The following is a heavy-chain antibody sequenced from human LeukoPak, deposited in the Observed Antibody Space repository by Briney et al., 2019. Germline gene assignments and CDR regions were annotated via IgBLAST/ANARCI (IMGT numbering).Heavy chain of an antibody. CDR2: INQDGSEK. Sequence: GGSLRLSCEASGFTFRSYWVSWVRQAPGKGLEWVANINQDGSEKYYMDSVKGRFTISRDNANDSLYLQVNSLRAEDTAVYYCARVTLTSANFDYWGQGTLVTVSS. J-gene: IGHJ4*02. CDR1: GFTFRSYW. V-gene: IGHV3-7*03. CDR3: ARVTLTSANFDY.